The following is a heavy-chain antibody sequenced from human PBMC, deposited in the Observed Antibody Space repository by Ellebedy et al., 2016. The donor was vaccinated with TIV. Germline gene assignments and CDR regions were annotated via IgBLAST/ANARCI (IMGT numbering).Heavy chain of an antibody. CDR1: GGSISSSNYY. J-gene: IGHJ6*02. Sequence: MPSETLSLTCTVSGGSISSSNYYWGWIRQPPGKGLEWIGTIYYSGNTYYNPSLKSRVTISVDTSKNQFSLKLSSVTAADTAVYYCARGKAQGWLGPYYYYGMDVWGQGTTVTVSS. CDR2: IYYSGNT. V-gene: IGHV4-39*01. D-gene: IGHD6-19*01. CDR3: ARGKAQGWLGPYYYYGMDV.